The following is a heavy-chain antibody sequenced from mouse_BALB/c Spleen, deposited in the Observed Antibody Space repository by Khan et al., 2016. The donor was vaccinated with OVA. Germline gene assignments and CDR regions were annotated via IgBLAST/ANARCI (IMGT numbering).Heavy chain of an antibody. CDR2: INPTSGYT. J-gene: IGHJ2*01. CDR1: GYSFTTYW. CDR3: ARDKIDY. V-gene: IGHV1-7*01. Sequence: QVQLKQSGTELAKPGASLKLSCNASGYSFTTYWMHWVKQRPGQGLEWIGYINPTSGYTDYNEKFKDMATLSADTYSSPSYMQLSSLTSEDSAGYYCARDKIDYWGQGTTLTVSS.